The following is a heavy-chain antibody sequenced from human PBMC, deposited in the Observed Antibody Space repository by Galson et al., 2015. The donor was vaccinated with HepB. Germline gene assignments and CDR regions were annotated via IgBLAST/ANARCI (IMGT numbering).Heavy chain of an antibody. D-gene: IGHD5-18*01. CDR3: AREENSYGLDY. Sequence: SLRLSCAASGFTFSNFAMHWVRQAPGKGLEWVAVIWHDELNKYYADSVKGRFTISRDNSKNTLYLQMNSLRAEDTAVYYCAREENSYGLDYWGQGTLVTVSS. CDR2: IWHDELNK. V-gene: IGHV3-33*01. CDR1: GFTFSNFA. J-gene: IGHJ4*02.